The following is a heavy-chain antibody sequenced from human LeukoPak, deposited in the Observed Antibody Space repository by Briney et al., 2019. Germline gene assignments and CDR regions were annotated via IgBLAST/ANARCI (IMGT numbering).Heavy chain of an antibody. CDR3: ARGISGSGYYHFDY. Sequence: GGSLRLSCAASGFSFSGYAMRWVRQAPGKGLEWVTVISNDGSNKYCADSVKGRFTISRDNSKNTLYLQMNSLRTEDTAVYYCARGISGSGYYHFDYWGQGTLVTVSS. D-gene: IGHD3-3*01. V-gene: IGHV3-30*04. J-gene: IGHJ4*02. CDR2: ISNDGSNK. CDR1: GFSFSGYA.